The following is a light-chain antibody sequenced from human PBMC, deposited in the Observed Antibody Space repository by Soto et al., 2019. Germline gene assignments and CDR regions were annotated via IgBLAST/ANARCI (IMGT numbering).Light chain of an antibody. CDR2: LDS. CDR3: QVWDSSSDQVV. Sequence: SYELTQPPSVSVAPGKTARFTCGGNNIGGNSLYWYQQKPCQAPVLVIYLDSDRPSGIPERFSGSNSGNTANLTISRVAAGDEADYYCQVWDSSSDQVVFGGGTKLTV. CDR1: NIGGNS. J-gene: IGLJ2*01. V-gene: IGLV3-21*04.